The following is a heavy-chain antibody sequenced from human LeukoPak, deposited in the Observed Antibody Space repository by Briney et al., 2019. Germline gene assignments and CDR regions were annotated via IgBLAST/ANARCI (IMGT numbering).Heavy chain of an antibody. CDR1: GVSMSSGGYY. D-gene: IGHD2-8*02. CDR2: IYHSGSS. Sequence: SETLSLTCAVSGVSMSSGGYYWSWIRQPPGKGLEWIGYIYHSGSSYYNPSLKSRVTLSADRSKNQFSLKLTSVTAADTAVYYCARASGADEMYNWFDPWGQGTLVIVSS. V-gene: IGHV4-30-2*01. CDR3: ARASGADEMYNWFDP. J-gene: IGHJ5*02.